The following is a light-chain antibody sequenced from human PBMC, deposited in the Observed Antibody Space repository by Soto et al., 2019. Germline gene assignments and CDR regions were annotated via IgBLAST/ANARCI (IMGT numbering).Light chain of an antibody. CDR3: QQYGSSIT. J-gene: IGKJ5*01. V-gene: IGKV3-20*01. CDR1: QSVSSSN. CDR2: GAS. Sequence: EIVLTHSPGTLSLSPGARATLSCRASQSVSSSNLAWYQQKPGQAPRLLIYGASRRATGIPDRFSGSGSGTDFTLTISRLEPEDFAVYYCQQYGSSITFGQGTRLEIK.